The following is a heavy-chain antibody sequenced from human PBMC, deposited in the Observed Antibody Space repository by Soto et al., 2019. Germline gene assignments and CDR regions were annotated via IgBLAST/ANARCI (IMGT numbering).Heavy chain of an antibody. CDR3: AHTQYYYDSSGYYSNAEYFQH. CDR1: GFSLSTSGVG. CDR2: IYWDDDK. V-gene: IGHV2-5*02. Sequence: VSGPTLVNPTQTLTLTCTFSGFSLSTSGVGVGWIRQHPGKALEWLALIYWDDDKRYSPSLKSRLTITKDTSKNQVVLTMTNMDPVDTATYYCAHTQYYYDSSGYYSNAEYFQHWGQGTLVTVSS. D-gene: IGHD3-22*01. J-gene: IGHJ1*01.